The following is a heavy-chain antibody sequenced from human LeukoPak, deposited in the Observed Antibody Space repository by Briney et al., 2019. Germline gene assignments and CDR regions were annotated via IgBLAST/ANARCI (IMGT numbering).Heavy chain of an antibody. V-gene: IGHV3-73*01. CDR2: IRSKANGYAT. Sequence: PGGSLRLSCAASGFTFSGSAMHWVRQASGKGLEGVGRIRSKANGYATAYAASVKGRFTISRDDSKNTLYLQMNSLRADDTAVYYCAKSGSITMVRGIRGEIDPWGQGTLVTVSS. J-gene: IGHJ5*02. CDR3: AKSGSITMVRGIRGEIDP. CDR1: GFTFSGSA. D-gene: IGHD3-10*01.